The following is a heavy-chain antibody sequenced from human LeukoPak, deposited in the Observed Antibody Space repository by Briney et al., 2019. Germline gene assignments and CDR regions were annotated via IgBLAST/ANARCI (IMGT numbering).Heavy chain of an antibody. CDR1: GFTFSSYE. CDR2: ISSSGSTI. CDR3: ARDGSGWYHYFDY. J-gene: IGHJ4*02. D-gene: IGHD6-19*01. Sequence: GGSLRLSCAASGFTFSSYEMNWVRQAPGKGLEWVSYISSSGSTIYYADSVKGRFTISRDNAKTSLYLQMNSLRAEDTAVYYCARDGSGWYHYFDYWGQGTLVTVSS. V-gene: IGHV3-48*03.